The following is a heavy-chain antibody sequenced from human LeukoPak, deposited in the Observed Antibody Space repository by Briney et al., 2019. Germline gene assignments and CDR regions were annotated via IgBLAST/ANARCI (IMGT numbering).Heavy chain of an antibody. Sequence: ASVKVSCKASGYTFTSYYMHWVRQAPGQGLEWMGWINPNSGGTNYAQKFQGRVTMTRDTSISTAYMELSRLRSDDTAVYYCAGIAAAGSWGYFDYWGQGTLVTVSS. J-gene: IGHJ4*02. CDR1: GYTFTSYY. CDR2: INPNSGGT. V-gene: IGHV1-2*02. D-gene: IGHD6-13*01. CDR3: AGIAAAGSWGYFDY.